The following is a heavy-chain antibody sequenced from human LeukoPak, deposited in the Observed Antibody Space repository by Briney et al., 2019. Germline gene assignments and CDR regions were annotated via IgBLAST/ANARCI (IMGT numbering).Heavy chain of an antibody. CDR2: LHSSGST. J-gene: IGHJ4*02. CDR3: AGSIVVAGSYYFDY. CDR1: GGSISSYY. V-gene: IGHV4-59*01. D-gene: IGHD6-19*01. Sequence: TSETLSLTCLVSGGSISSYYWSWIRQAPGKGLEWIGYLHSSGSTNYNPSLKSRVTISIDTSRNYLSLKLTSVTAADTAVYFCAGSIVVAGSYYFDYWGQGTLVTVSS.